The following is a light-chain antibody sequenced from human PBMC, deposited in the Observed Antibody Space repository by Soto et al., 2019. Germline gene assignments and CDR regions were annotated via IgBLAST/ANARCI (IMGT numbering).Light chain of an antibody. CDR2: DVS. Sequence: QSALTQPASVSGSPGQSITISCTGTSSDVGGYNYVSWYQQHPGKAPKLMIYDVSNRPSGVSNRFSGSKSGNTASLTISGLQAEDQADYYYNSYTISSTRHVVFGGGTKLTVL. CDR3: NSYTISSTRHVV. V-gene: IGLV2-14*01. J-gene: IGLJ2*01. CDR1: SSDVGGYNY.